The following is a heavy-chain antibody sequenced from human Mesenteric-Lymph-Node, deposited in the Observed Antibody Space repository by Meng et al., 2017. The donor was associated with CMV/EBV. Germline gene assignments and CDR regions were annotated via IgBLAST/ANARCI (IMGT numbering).Heavy chain of an antibody. D-gene: IGHD2-21*02. CDR2: ISSTGSIK. J-gene: IGHJ3*02. Sequence: GESLKISCAASGFTFSNYEMNWVRQAPGKGLEWVSYISSTGSIKYCADSVKGRFTISRDNAKNSLYLQMNSLRAEDTAVYYCARSMTAAYDIWGQGTMVTVSS. V-gene: IGHV3-48*03. CDR3: ARSMTAAYDI. CDR1: GFTFSNYE.